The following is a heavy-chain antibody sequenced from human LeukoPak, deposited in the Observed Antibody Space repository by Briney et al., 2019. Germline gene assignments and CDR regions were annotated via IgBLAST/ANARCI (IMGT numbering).Heavy chain of an antibody. CDR3: AADLSNPRMGASYLDS. D-gene: IGHD3-16*01. CDR1: GYTFTSYD. J-gene: IGHJ4*02. V-gene: IGHV1-58*02. Sequence: ASVKVSFKASGYTFTSYDINWVRRATGQRLEWIGWIIVGSGATKCAQDFQERVTITRDLSTSTLYMELRSLTSEDTAVYYCAADLSNPRMGASYLDSWGQGTLVTVSS. CDR2: IIVGSGAT.